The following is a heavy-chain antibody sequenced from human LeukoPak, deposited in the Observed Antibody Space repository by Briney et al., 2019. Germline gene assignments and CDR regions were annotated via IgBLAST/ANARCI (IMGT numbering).Heavy chain of an antibody. Sequence: GASVKVSCKASGYTFTSYYMHWVRQAPGQGLEWMGWISAYNGNTNYAQKLQGRVTMTTDTSTSTAYMELRSLRSDDTAVYYCARDGPLTGFDYWGQGTLVTVSS. D-gene: IGHD3-9*01. V-gene: IGHV1-18*04. CDR2: ISAYNGNT. CDR1: GYTFTSYY. J-gene: IGHJ4*02. CDR3: ARDGPLTGFDY.